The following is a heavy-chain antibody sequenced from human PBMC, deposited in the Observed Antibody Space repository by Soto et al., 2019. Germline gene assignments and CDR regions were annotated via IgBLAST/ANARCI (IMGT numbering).Heavy chain of an antibody. CDR3: ARDRKYYDILTGYYYYYYGMDV. CDR2: IIPIFGTA. D-gene: IGHD3-9*01. V-gene: IGHV1-69*13. Sequence: SVKVSCKASGGTFSSYAISWARQAPGQGLEWMGGIIPIFGTANYAQKFQGRVTITADESTSTAYMELSSLRSEDTAVYYCARDRKYYDILTGYYYYYYGMDVWGQGTTVTVS. J-gene: IGHJ6*02. CDR1: GGTFSSYA.